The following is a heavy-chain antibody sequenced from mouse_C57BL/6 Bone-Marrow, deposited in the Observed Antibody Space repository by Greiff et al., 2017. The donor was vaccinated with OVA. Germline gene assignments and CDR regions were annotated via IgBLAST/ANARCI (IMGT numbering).Heavy chain of an antibody. Sequence: QVQLQQPGAELVKPGASVKLSCKASGYSFTSYWMHWVKQRPGQGLEWIGMIHPNSGSTNYNEKFTSKATLTVDKSSSTDDKQLSSLTSEDSAVDCGAREILRAGDYWGQGTAVTVSS. J-gene: IGHJ4*01. V-gene: IGHV1-64*01. CDR1: GYSFTSYW. CDR2: IHPNSGST. CDR3: AREILRAGDY. D-gene: IGHD1-1*01.